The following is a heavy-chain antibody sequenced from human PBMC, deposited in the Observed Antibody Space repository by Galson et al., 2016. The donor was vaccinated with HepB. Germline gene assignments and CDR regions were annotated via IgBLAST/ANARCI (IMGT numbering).Heavy chain of an antibody. D-gene: IGHD3-10*01. J-gene: IGHJ4*02. CDR2: IYWNDDK. V-gene: IGHV2-5*01. CDR3: AHLDYYVSGTYSVPVH. CDR1: GFSLSTSAVG. Sequence: PALVKPTQTLTLTCTFSGFSLSTSAVGVGWIRQPPGKALEWLALIYWNDDKRYSPSLKSRLTITKDTSKNQVVLTMTNMDPADTATYSFAHLDYYVSGTYSVPVHWGQGTLVTVSS.